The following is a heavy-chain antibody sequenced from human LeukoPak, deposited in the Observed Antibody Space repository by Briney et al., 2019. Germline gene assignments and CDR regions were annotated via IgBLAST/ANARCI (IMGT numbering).Heavy chain of an antibody. V-gene: IGHV3-13*01. CDR2: IGTAGDT. Sequence: GGSLRLSCAASGFTFSSYDMHWVRHATGKGLEWDSAIGTAGDTYYSGSVKGRFTISRDNAKNSLYLQMNSLRAEDTALYYCAKGGVGPAALQHYFDYWGQGTLVTVSS. CDR3: AKGGVGPAALQHYFDY. D-gene: IGHD2-2*01. CDR1: GFTFSSYD. J-gene: IGHJ4*02.